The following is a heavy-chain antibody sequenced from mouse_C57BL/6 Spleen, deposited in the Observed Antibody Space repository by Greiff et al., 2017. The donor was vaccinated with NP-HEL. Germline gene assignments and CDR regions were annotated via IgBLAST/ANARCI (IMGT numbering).Heavy chain of an antibody. J-gene: IGHJ4*01. CDR2: INPSSGYT. Sequence: QVQLQQSGAELARPGASVKMSCKASGYTFTSYTMHWVKQRPGQGLEWIGYINPSSGYTKYNQKFKDKATLTADKSSTTAYMQLSSLTSEDSAVYYCARYDYDNAMDYWGQGTSVTVSS. V-gene: IGHV1-4*01. D-gene: IGHD2-4*01. CDR3: ARYDYDNAMDY. CDR1: GYTFTSYT.